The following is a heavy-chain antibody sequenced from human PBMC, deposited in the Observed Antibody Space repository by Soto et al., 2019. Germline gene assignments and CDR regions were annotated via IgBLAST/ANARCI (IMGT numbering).Heavy chain of an antibody. CDR2: ISAYNTKT. CDR3: ARDTPPTDY. V-gene: IGHV1-18*01. CDR1: GYTFTSYH. Sequence: QVQLVQSGAEVKKPGASVKVSCKTSGYTFTSYHISWVQQAPGQGLEWMGWISAYNTKTNYAQKFQGRVTMTTDTLTSTAYMELRSLRSDDTAVYYCARDTPPTDYWGQGTLVTVSS. J-gene: IGHJ4*02.